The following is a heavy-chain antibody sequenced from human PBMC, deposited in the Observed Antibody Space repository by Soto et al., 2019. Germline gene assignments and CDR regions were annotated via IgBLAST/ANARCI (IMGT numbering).Heavy chain of an antibody. CDR2: ISGSGSTV. V-gene: IGHV3-23*01. D-gene: IGHD3-22*01. J-gene: IGHJ4*02. Sequence: GGSLRLSCAASGFTFSSYAVSWVRQAPGKGPEWISSISGSGSTVYYADSVKGRFTISRDNSKNTLYLQMSSLRAEDTAVYYCAKVFYYYDSSGYYYFDYWGQGTLVTVSS. CDR3: AKVFYYYDSSGYYYFDY. CDR1: GFTFSSYA.